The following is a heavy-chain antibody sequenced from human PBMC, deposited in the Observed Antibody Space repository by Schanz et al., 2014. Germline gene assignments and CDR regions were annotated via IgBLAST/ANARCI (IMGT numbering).Heavy chain of an antibody. J-gene: IGHJ3*02. D-gene: IGHD1-20*01. Sequence: EVQLVESGGGVVQPGRSLRLSCAASGFTFSKYGMHWVRQAPGKGLEWVGRIENNANGATTDYAAPVKGRFTVPRDDSRNTLYLQMNTLRTDDTALYYCTTFNNRDALYIWGQGTMVSVSS. CDR2: IENNANGATT. CDR3: TTFNNRDALYI. V-gene: IGHV3-15*04. CDR1: GFTFSKYG.